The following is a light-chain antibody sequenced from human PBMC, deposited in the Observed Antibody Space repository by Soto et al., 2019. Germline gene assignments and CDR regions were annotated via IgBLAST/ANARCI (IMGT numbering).Light chain of an antibody. CDR3: QQSYSSPRT. Sequence: DIQMTQSPSSLPASVGDRVTITCRASQSITDYLNWYQQKPGKAPQLLIYAASNLQSGVPSRFSGSGSGTDFTLTISSLQPEDFATYYCQQSYSSPRTFGQGTRVEIK. CDR1: QSITDY. CDR2: AAS. V-gene: IGKV1-39*01. J-gene: IGKJ1*01.